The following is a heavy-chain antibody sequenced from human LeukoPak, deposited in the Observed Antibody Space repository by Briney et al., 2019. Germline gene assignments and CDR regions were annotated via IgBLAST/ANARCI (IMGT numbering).Heavy chain of an antibody. D-gene: IGHD2-8*01. J-gene: IGHJ3*01. V-gene: IGHV1-2*02. CDR1: GYNFRDYY. CDR2: INPHSGGT. Sequence: ASVKVSCKASGYNFRDYYIHWVRHAPGQGLERMGWINPHSGGTRYAPKFQGRVTMSRDTSINTAYMELRRLRSDDTAVFYCARVDRLYESTYPAAYHIWGQGTRVTVSS. CDR3: ARVDRLYESTYPAAYHI.